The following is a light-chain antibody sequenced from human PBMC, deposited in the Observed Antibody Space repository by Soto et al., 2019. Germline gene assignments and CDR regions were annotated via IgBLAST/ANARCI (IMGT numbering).Light chain of an antibody. CDR2: GAS. J-gene: IGKJ1*01. V-gene: IGKV3D-7*01. CDR1: QDISSNF. Sequence: ITPAPATQSASVGDRVRISCRASQDISSNFLAWYQQKPGQAPRLLIYGASNRATGIPDRFSGSGSGTDFTLTISSLQPEDFATYYCLQHNSYPLTFGQGTKVDIK. CDR3: LQHNSYPLT.